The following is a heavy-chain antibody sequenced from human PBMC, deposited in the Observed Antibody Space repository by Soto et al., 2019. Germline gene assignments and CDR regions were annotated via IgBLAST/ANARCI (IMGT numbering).Heavy chain of an antibody. CDR1: GVTFSSYA. CDR2: ISGSGGST. J-gene: IGHJ4*02. V-gene: IGHV3-23*01. D-gene: IGHD3-3*01. Sequence: XXSLRLSLAAAGVTFSSYARRWVLQAPGKGLEWVSAISGSGGSTYYADSVKGRFTISRDNSKNTLYLQMNSLRAEDKAVYYCAKDLPRTIFGVVTTFDYWGQGTLVTVSS. CDR3: AKDLPRTIFGVVTTFDY.